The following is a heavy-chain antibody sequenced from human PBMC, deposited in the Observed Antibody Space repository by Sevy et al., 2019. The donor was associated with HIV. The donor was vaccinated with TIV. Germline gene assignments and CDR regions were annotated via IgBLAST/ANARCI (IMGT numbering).Heavy chain of an antibody. CDR2: FDPEDGET. CDR3: GREMISMVPGVPDAFDI. CDR1: GYTLTKLS. Sequence: ASVKVSSKVSGYTLTKLSMNWVRQAPGKGLEWMGTFDPEDGETIYAQNFQGRVTMTEDTSTDNAYMELSSLRSGDTAVYYCGREMISMVPGVPDAFDIWGQGTMVTVSS. J-gene: IGHJ3*02. D-gene: IGHD3-10*01. V-gene: IGHV1-24*01.